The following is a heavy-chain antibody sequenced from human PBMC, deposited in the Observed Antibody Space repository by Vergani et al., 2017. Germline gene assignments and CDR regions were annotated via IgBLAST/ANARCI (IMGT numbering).Heavy chain of an antibody. J-gene: IGHJ3*02. CDR3: ARPSAPGDYDALDI. CDR2: ISSSSSYI. CDR1: GFTFSSYS. Sequence: VQLVESGGGVVQPGGSLRLSCAASGFTFSSYSMNWVRQAPGKGLEWVSYISSSSSYIYYADSVKGRFTISRDNAKNSLYLQMNSLRAEDTAVYHCARPSAPGDYDALDIWGQGTMVTVSS. V-gene: IGHV3-21*05. D-gene: IGHD4-17*01.